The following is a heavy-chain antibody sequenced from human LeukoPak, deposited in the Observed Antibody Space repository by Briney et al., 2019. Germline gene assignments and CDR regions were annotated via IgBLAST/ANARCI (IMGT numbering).Heavy chain of an antibody. D-gene: IGHD6-13*01. CDR1: GFTFSDYY. Sequence: GGSLRLSCAASGFTFSDYYMSWIRQAPGKGLEWVSYISSSGSTIYYADSVKGRFTISRDNAKNPLYLQMNSLRAEDTAVYYCARDPAPGSPRYFDYWGQGTLVTVSS. J-gene: IGHJ4*02. CDR2: ISSSGSTI. CDR3: ARDPAPGSPRYFDY. V-gene: IGHV3-11*04.